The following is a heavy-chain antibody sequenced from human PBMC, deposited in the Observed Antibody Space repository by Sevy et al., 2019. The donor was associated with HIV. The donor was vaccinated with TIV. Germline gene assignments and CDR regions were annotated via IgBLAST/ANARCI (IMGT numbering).Heavy chain of an antibody. CDR2: ISSSGSTI. J-gene: IGHJ6*02. V-gene: IGHV3-48*03. CDR3: ARDPSLWFGEIEGYYGMDV. Sequence: GGSLRLSCAASGFTFSSYEMNWVRQAPGKGLEWVSYISSSGSTIYYADSVKGRFTISRDNAKNSLYLQMNSLRAEDTAVYYCARDPSLWFGEIEGYYGMDVWGQGTTVTVSS. D-gene: IGHD3-10*01. CDR1: GFTFSSYE.